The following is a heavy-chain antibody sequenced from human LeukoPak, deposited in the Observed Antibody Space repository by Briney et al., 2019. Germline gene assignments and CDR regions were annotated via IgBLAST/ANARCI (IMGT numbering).Heavy chain of an antibody. CDR3: ARSIVGANVKAFDI. CDR2: IIPIFGTA. J-gene: IGHJ3*02. Sequence: ASVKVSCKASGGTFISYAISWVRQAPGQGLEWMGGIIPIFGTANYAQKFQGRVTITADESTSTAYMELSSLRSEDTAVYYCARSIVGANVKAFDIWGQGTMVTVSS. CDR1: GGTFISYA. D-gene: IGHD1-26*01. V-gene: IGHV1-69*13.